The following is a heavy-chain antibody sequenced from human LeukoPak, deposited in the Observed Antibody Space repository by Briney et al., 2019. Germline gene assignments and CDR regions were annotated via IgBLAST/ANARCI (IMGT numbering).Heavy chain of an antibody. CDR1: GFTFSTYS. CDR2: ISSGSLHI. Sequence: GGSLRLSCAASGFTFSTYSMNWVRQAPGKGLEWVSSISSGSLHIYYADSVKGRFTISRDNAKNSLYLQMNSLRAEDTAVYYCAREDFGVGHFDYWGQGTLVTVS. D-gene: IGHD3-3*01. J-gene: IGHJ4*02. V-gene: IGHV3-21*01. CDR3: AREDFGVGHFDY.